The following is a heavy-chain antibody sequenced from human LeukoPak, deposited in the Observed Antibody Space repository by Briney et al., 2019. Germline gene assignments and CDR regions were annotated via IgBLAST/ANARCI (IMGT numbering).Heavy chain of an antibody. CDR3: ATVSTTVTNLFDS. D-gene: IGHD4-17*01. CDR1: GFTFSNHW. V-gene: IGHV3-7*03. Sequence: GGSLRLSCEASGFTFSNHWMSWVRQTPEKGLEWVANIKRDGSEKYYGDSVKGRFTISRDNARKSLYLQMSSLRAEDTAVYYCATVSTTVTNLFDSWGQGTLVTVSS. CDR2: IKRDGSEK. J-gene: IGHJ4*02.